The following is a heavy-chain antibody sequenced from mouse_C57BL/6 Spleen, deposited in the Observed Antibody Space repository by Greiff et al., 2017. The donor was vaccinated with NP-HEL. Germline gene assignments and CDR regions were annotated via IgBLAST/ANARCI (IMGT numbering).Heavy chain of an antibody. CDR1: GFTFSSYA. CDR3: ARGRIYFDV. D-gene: IGHD1-1*01. V-gene: IGHV5-4*01. Sequence: EVQRVESGGGLVKPGGSLKLSCAASGFTFSSYAMSWVRQTPEKRLEWVATISDGGSYTYYPDNVKGRITISRDNAKNNLYLQMSHLKSEDTAMYYCARGRIYFDVWGTGTTVTVSS. J-gene: IGHJ1*03. CDR2: ISDGGSYT.